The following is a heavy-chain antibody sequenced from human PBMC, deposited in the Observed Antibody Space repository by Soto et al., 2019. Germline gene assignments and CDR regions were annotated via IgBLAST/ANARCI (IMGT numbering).Heavy chain of an antibody. D-gene: IGHD5-12*01. J-gene: IGHJ4*02. CDR1: GGSISSGGYS. V-gene: IGHV4-30-2*01. CDR3: AAGGGLPRYY. CDR2: IYHSGST. Sequence: QLQLQESGSGLVKPSQTLSLTCAVSGGSISSGGYSWSWIRQPPGKGLEWIGYIYHSGSTYYNPSLKSRVTKSVDRSKNQFSLKLSSVTAEDMAVYYCAAGGGLPRYYWGQGTLVTVSS.